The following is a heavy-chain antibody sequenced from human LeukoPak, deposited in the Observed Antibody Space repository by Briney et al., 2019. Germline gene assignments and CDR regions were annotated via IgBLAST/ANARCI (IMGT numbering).Heavy chain of an antibody. J-gene: IGHJ4*02. D-gene: IGHD4-17*01. CDR1: GGSISSNY. V-gene: IGHV4-59*01. Sequence: SETLSLTCTVSGGSISSNYWSWIRQPPGKGLEWIGYIYYSGSTNSNPSLKSRVTISVDTSKNQFSLNLSSVTAADTAVYYCARDRGYGDYLNYFDYWGQGTLITVSS. CDR2: IYYSGST. CDR3: ARDRGYGDYLNYFDY.